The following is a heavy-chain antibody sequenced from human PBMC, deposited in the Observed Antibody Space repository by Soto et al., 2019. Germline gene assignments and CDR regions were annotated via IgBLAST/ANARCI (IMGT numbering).Heavy chain of an antibody. CDR1: GYTLTSYY. J-gene: IGHJ4*02. V-gene: IGHV1-46*01. Sequence: ASVKVSCKASGYTLTSYYMHWVRQAPGQGLAWMGIINPSGGSTSYAQNYQGRITMTSDTSTATVYMELSSLRSEDTAVYFCARGDYDVLTGYYPLDFWGQGTLVTVSS. CDR2: INPSGGST. D-gene: IGHD3-9*01. CDR3: ARGDYDVLTGYYPLDF.